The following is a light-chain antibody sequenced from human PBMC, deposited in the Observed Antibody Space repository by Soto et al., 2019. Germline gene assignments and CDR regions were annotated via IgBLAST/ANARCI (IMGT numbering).Light chain of an antibody. CDR3: SSYTSSSTRV. J-gene: IGLJ3*02. V-gene: IGLV2-14*01. CDR1: RTDVGGYNY. Sequence: QSALTQPASVSGSPGQSITISCTGTRTDVGGYNYVSWYQQHPAKAPKLMIYEVTNRPSGVSNRFSGSKSGNTASLTISALQAEDEGDYYCSSYTSSSTRVFGGGTKLTVL. CDR2: EVT.